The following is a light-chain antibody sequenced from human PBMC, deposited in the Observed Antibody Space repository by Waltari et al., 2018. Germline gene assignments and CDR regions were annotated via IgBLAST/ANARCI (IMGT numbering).Light chain of an antibody. CDR2: GVS. Sequence: QSALTQPPSASGSPVQSVTISCTGTSSDVGGYNYVSWYQQHPGKAPNLMIYGVSKRPSGVPDRFSGSKSGNTASLTVSGLQAEDEADYYCSSYAGSNNFVVFGGGTKLTVL. CDR3: SSYAGSNNFVV. V-gene: IGLV2-8*01. J-gene: IGLJ2*01. CDR1: SSDVGGYNY.